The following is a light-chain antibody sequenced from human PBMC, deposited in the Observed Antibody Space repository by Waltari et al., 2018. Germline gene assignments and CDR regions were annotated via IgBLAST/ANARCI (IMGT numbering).Light chain of an antibody. V-gene: IGLV2-11*01. Sequence: QSALTQPRSVSGSPRQSVTISCTGTNNDVGYYDYVSWYQQHPNEAPKLLIFGVRQRPSGVPDRFSGSKAGNTASLSISGLQAEDEADYYCCSYAGGFTWVFGGGTRLTV. CDR3: CSYAGGFTWV. CDR1: NNDVGYYDY. J-gene: IGLJ3*02. CDR2: GVR.